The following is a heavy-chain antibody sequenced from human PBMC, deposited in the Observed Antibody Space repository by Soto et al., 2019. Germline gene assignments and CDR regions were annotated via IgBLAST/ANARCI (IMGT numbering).Heavy chain of an antibody. CDR3: AGLPRHFDIYFDP. D-gene: IGHD3-9*01. V-gene: IGHV4-59*01. CDR1: GGSITNYY. Sequence: SETLSLTCTVSGGSITNYYWSWIRQPPGKGLEWIAYLYYRGSPNYNPSLTGRVTISVDTSKDQFSLRLSSVTAADMAVYFCAGLPRHFDIYFDPWGQGTLVTVSS. CDR2: LYYRGSP. J-gene: IGHJ5*02.